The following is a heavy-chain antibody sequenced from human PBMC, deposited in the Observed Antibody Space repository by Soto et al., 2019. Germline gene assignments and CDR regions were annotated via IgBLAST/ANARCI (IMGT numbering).Heavy chain of an antibody. CDR3: ARRQDYQEFQH. Sequence: SETLSLTWTVSGGSISSSSYYWGWIRQPPGKGLEWIGSIYYSGSTYYNPSLKSRVTISVDTSKNQFSLKLSSVTAADTAVYYCARRQDYQEFQHWAQGTLVTVSS. J-gene: IGHJ1*01. CDR2: IYYSGST. D-gene: IGHD2-2*01. CDR1: GGSISSSSYY. V-gene: IGHV4-39*01.